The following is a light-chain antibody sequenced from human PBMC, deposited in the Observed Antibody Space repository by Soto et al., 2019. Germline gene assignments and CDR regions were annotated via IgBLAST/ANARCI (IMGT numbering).Light chain of an antibody. V-gene: IGLV2-14*01. Sequence: QSVLTQPASVSGSPGQSITISCTGTSSDVGNYTYVSWYQQHPGKAPKLMIYEVSNRPSGVSNRFSGSKSGNTASLTISGLQAEDETDYYCFSYTSSGTYVFGTGTKVTVL. CDR3: FSYTSSGTYV. CDR1: SSDVGNYTY. CDR2: EVS. J-gene: IGLJ1*01.